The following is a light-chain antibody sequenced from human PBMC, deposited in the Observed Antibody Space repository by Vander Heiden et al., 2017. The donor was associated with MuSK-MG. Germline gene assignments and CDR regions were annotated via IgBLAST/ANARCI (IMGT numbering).Light chain of an antibody. V-gene: IGLV2-18*02. CDR2: EVN. J-gene: IGLJ2*01. CDR3: NSYSNVNTYII. Sequence: QSTLSQPPSVSGSPGQSVTLSCTGTNSEIGIYIRASWYQQTPGTAPKLILYEVNNRPAGVPYRFSGSQSGNTASLTISGLQAEDEADYYCNSYSNVNTYIIFGGGTKLTVL. CDR1: NSEIGIYIR.